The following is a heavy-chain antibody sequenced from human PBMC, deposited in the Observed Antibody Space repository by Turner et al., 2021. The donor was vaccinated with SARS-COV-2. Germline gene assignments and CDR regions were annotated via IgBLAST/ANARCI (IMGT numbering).Heavy chain of an antibody. Sequence: SLRLSCAASGFTLSSYAMSWVRQAPGKGLQWVSAISGSGGSTYYVDAVRGRFTISRDNSMNAEDGMRDWSVTGVQTCALPIYRSYSRSTGDVWGQGTTVTVSS. CDR2: ISGSGGST. J-gene: IGHJ6*02. V-gene: IGHV3-23*01. CDR1: GFTLSSYA. D-gene: IGHD6-19*01. CDR3: IYRSYSRSTGDV.